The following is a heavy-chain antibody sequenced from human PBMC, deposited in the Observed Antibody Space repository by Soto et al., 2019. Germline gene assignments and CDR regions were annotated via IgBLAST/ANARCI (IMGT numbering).Heavy chain of an antibody. J-gene: IGHJ6*02. Sequence: QVQLVQSGAEVKKPGTSVKISCTVSGGTFSSYAISWVRQAPGQGLEWLGEIIYIFGTAMYAQKFQGRVTIIADESASTAYMELSSLRSDDTAVYYCARGGKERFRGSGMDVWGQGTTVTVSS. D-gene: IGHD1-1*01. CDR3: ARGGKERFRGSGMDV. V-gene: IGHV1-69*01. CDR1: GGTFSSYA. CDR2: IIYIFGTA.